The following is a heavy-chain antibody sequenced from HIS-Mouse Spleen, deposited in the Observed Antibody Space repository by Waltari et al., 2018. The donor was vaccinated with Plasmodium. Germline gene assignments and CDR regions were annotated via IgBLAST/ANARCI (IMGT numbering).Heavy chain of an antibody. V-gene: IGHV4-34*01. CDR3: ASSGSGSYYY. CDR2: INHSGSN. J-gene: IGHJ4*02. D-gene: IGHD3-10*01. CDR1: GGSFSGYY. Sequence: QVQLQQWGAGLLKPSETLSLTCAVYGGSFSGYYWSWIRQPPGEGLEWIGEINHSGSNNYNPSLKSRVTISVDTSKNQFSLKLSSVTAADTAVYYCASSGSGSYYYWGQGTLVTVSS.